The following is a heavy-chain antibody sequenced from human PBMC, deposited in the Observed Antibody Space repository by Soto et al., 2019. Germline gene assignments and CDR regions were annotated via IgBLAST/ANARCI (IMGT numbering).Heavy chain of an antibody. CDR3: TRGPRPISTGTGAY. Sequence: RLSCAASGFIFKMYWMHWVRQTPGKGLVWISRIYNDGSYTDYADSVKGRFTISRDNVNDTLYLQMNNLRAEDSGLYYCTRGPRPISTGTGAYWGQGTKVTVYS. CDR1: GFIFKMYW. J-gene: IGHJ4*02. V-gene: IGHV3-74*01. CDR2: IYNDGSYT. D-gene: IGHD3-10*01.